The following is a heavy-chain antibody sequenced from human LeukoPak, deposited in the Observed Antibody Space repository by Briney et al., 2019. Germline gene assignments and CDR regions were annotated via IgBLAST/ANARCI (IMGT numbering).Heavy chain of an antibody. J-gene: IGHJ5*02. CDR3: ARERRRLVGFAP. CDR1: GYTFTVYY. V-gene: IGHV1-2*02. CDR2: INPHSGGT. Sequence: ASVTVSFTASGYTFTVYYMHGVRQAPGQGGEGVGWINPHSGGTYYAQKFQGRVTMPRHTSISTAYMELSRLRSDDTAVYYCARERRRLVGFAPWGQGTLVTVSS.